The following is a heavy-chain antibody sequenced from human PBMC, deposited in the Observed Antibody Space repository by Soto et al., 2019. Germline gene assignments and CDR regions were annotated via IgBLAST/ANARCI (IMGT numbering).Heavy chain of an antibody. D-gene: IGHD5-18*01. CDR2: MNPNSGNT. CDR3: AGGLRGYSYGLDAFDI. Sequence: ASVKVSCKASGYTFTSYDINWVRQATGQGLEWMGWMNPNSGNTGYAQKFQGRVTMTRNTSISTAYMELSSLRSEDTAVYYCAGGLRGYSYGLDAFDIWGQGTMVTVSS. V-gene: IGHV1-8*01. CDR1: GYTFTSYD. J-gene: IGHJ3*02.